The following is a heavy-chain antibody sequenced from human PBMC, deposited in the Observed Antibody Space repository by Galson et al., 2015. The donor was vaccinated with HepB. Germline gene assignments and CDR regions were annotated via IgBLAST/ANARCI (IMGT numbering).Heavy chain of an antibody. J-gene: IGHJ6*02. CDR2: ISYDGSNK. CDR3: ARTLSFYGDYAIYYYYGMDV. V-gene: IGHV3-30*04. CDR1: GFTFSSYA. Sequence: SLRLSCAASGFTFSSYAMHWVRQAPGKGLEWVAVISYDGSNKYYADSVKGRFTISRDNSKNTLDLQVNSLRAEDTAVYYCARTLSFYGDYAIYYYYGMDVWGQGTTVTVSS. D-gene: IGHD4-17*01.